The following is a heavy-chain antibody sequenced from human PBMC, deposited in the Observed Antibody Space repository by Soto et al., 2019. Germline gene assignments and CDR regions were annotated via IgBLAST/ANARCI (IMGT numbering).Heavy chain of an antibody. D-gene: IGHD3-22*01. CDR1: GYTLTELS. Sequence: ASVKVSCKVSGYTLTELSMHWVRQAPGKGLEWMGGFDPEDAEIIYAQKFQGRVIMTEDTSTDTAYMELSSLRSEDTAVYYCAGITMIVVGAYGMDVWGQGTTVTVSS. J-gene: IGHJ6*02. CDR2: FDPEDAEI. CDR3: AGITMIVVGAYGMDV. V-gene: IGHV1-24*01.